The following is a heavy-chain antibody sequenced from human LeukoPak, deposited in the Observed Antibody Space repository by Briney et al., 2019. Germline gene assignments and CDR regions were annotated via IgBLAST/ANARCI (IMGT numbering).Heavy chain of an antibody. CDR2: IYYSGST. J-gene: IGHJ6*04. D-gene: IGHD6-13*01. CDR3: ASSIAAAGTYYYYGMDV. CDR1: GGSISSYY. Sequence: SETLSLTCTVSGGSISSYYWSWIRQPPGKGLEWIGHIYYSGSTNYNPSLKSRVTISVDTSKNQFSLKLSSVTAADTAVYYCASSIAAAGTYYYYGMDVWGKGTTVTVSS. V-gene: IGHV4-59*01.